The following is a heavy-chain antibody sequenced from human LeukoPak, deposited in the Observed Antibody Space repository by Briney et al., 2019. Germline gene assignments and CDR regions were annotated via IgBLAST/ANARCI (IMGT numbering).Heavy chain of an antibody. D-gene: IGHD6-19*01. V-gene: IGHV1-18*01. Sequence: ASVKVSCKASGYTFTSYGISWVRQAPGQGLEWMGWISAYNGNTNYAQKFQGWVTMTRDTSISTAYMELSRLRSDDTAVYYCARAAVAGSFAYWGQGTLVTVSS. J-gene: IGHJ4*02. CDR2: ISAYNGNT. CDR3: ARAAVAGSFAY. CDR1: GYTFTSYG.